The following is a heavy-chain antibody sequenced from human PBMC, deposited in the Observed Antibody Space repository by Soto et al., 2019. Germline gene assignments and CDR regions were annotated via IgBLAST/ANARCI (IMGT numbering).Heavy chain of an antibody. CDR1: GFTFSDYY. D-gene: IGHD3-10*01. V-gene: IGHV3-11*01. Sequence: GGSLRLSCAASGFTFSDYYMSWIRQAPGKGLEWVSYISSSGSTIYYADSVKGRFTISRDNAKNSLYLQMNSLRAEDTAVYYCARKYYYGSGSYYNEAHFVYWGQGTLVTVSS. CDR2: ISSSGSTI. CDR3: ARKYYYGSGSYYNEAHFVY. J-gene: IGHJ4*02.